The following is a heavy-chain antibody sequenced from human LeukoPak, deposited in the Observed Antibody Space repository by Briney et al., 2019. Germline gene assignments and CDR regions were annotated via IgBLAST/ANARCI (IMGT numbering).Heavy chain of an antibody. V-gene: IGHV4-59*01. CDR3: AGTGIAVAGTGDY. Sequence: SETLSLTCTVSGGSISGYYWSWIRQPPGEGLEWIGYIYYSGSTNYNPSLKSRVTISVDTSKNQFSLKLSSVTAADTAVYYCAGTGIAVAGTGDYWGQGTLVTVSS. CDR1: GGSISGYY. J-gene: IGHJ4*02. CDR2: IYYSGST. D-gene: IGHD6-19*01.